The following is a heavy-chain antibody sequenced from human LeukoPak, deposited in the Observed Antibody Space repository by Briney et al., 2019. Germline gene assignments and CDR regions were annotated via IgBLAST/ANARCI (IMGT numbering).Heavy chain of an antibody. CDR1: GFTFSSYS. CDR3: ARGALTAVAGTVFDY. CDR2: ISSSRSTI. J-gene: IGHJ4*02. Sequence: GGSLRLSCAASGFTFSSYSMNWVRQAPGKGLEWVSYISSSRSTIYYSDSVKGRFTISRDNAKNSLYLQMNSLRAEDTAVYYCARGALTAVAGTVFDYWGQGTLVTVSS. V-gene: IGHV3-48*01. D-gene: IGHD6-19*01.